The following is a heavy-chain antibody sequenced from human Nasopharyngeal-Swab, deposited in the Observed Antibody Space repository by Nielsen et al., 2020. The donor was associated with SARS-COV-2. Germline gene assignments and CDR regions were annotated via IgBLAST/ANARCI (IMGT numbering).Heavy chain of an antibody. V-gene: IGHV3-7*01. CDR1: GFTFSKFY. Sequence: GESLNISCAASGFTFSKFYMSWVRQAAGKGLEWVANIKQDGRGSYYVDSVKGRFTISRDDANNALYLQMNSLRAGDTGVYYCARGGSSFPFDYWGPGTLVTVSS. CDR2: IKQDGRGS. D-gene: IGHD6-13*01. CDR3: ARGGSSFPFDY. J-gene: IGHJ4*02.